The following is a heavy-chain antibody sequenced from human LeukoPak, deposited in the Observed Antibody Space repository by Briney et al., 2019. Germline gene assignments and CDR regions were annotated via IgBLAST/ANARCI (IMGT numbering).Heavy chain of an antibody. Sequence: SETLSLTCAVSGGSVNNDRWWNWVRHPPGKGLECIGEIHPSGSVRYDPSLKSRVSISLDKSNDHVSLTLTSVTAADTAVYFCATYHDISSGLTFDSWGQGTLVTVSS. CDR2: IHPSGSV. V-gene: IGHV4-4*02. CDR1: GGSVNNDRW. J-gene: IGHJ4*02. CDR3: ATYHDISSGLTFDS. D-gene: IGHD3-9*01.